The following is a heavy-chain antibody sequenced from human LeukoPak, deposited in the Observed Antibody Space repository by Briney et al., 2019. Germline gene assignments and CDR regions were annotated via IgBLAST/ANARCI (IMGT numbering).Heavy chain of an antibody. J-gene: IGHJ5*02. CDR2: ITISGHTK. CDR1: GFDLHTYE. CDR3: ARGDPHADL. V-gene: IGHV3-48*03. Sequence: PGGSLRLSCAASGFDLHTYEMNWVRQAPGKGLEWIADITISGHTKNYADSVKGRFTISRDSARTSLYLQMNSLRVEGTGVYFCARGDPHADLWGQGTLVTVSS.